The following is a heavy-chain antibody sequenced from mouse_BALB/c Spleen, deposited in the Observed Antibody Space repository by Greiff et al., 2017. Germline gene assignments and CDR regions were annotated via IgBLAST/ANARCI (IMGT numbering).Heavy chain of an antibody. V-gene: IGHV3-6*02. CDR3: ARGYGYGAGYFDV. D-gene: IGHD2-2*01. CDR2: ISYDGSN. CDR1: GYSITSGYY. J-gene: IGHJ1*01. Sequence: EVKLMESGPGLVKPSQSLSLTCSVTGYSITSGYYWNWIRQFPGNKLEWMGYISYDGSNNYNPSLKNRISITRDTSKNQFFLKLNSVTTEDTATYYCARGYGYGAGYFDVWGAGTTVTVSS.